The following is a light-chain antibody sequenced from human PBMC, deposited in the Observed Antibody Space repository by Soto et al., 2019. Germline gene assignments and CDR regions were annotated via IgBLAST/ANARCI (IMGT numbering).Light chain of an antibody. CDR2: GAS. V-gene: IGKV3-15*01. Sequence: EIVMTQSPATLSVSPGERATLSCRASQSVSSNLAWYQQKPGQAPRLLIYGASTRATGIPARFSGSGCGTEFSLTISSLQSEDFAVYYCQQYNNCPPLTFGEGTKVEIK. CDR3: QQYNNCPPLT. J-gene: IGKJ4*02. CDR1: QSVSSN.